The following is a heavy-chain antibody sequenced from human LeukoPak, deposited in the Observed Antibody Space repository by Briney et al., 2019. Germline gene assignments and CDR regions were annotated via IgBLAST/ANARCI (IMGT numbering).Heavy chain of an antibody. J-gene: IGHJ4*02. V-gene: IGHV4-30-2*01. Sequence: SETLSLTCAVSGGSISSGGYSWSWIRQPPGKGLEWIGYIYHSGSTYYNPSLKSRVTISVDRSKNQFSLKLSSVTAADTAVYYCAGARNYGSGSYYKYYFDYWGQGTLVTVSS. CDR2: IYHSGST. CDR3: AGARNYGSGSYYKYYFDY. D-gene: IGHD3-10*01. CDR1: GGSISSGGYS.